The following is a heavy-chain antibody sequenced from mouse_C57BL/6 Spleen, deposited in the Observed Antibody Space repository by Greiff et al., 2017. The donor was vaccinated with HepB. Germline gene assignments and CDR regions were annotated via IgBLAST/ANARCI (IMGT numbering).Heavy chain of an antibody. Sequence: VQLQQPGAELVRPGTSVKLSCKASGYTFTSYWMHWVKQRPGQGLEWIGVIDPSDIYTNYNQKFKGKATLTVDTSSSTAYMQLSSLTSEDSAVYYCAREGQLRLPNYFDYWGQGTTLTVSS. CDR3: AREGQLRLPNYFDY. CDR1: GYTFTSYW. V-gene: IGHV1-59*01. J-gene: IGHJ2*01. CDR2: IDPSDIYT. D-gene: IGHD3-2*02.